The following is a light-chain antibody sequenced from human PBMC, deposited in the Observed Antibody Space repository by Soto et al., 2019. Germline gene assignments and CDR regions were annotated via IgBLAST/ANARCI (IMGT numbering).Light chain of an antibody. Sequence: QSVLTQPASVSGSPGQSIAIPCTGTRSDVGAYNYVSWYQQHPGKAPKLMISEVTNRPSGVSDRFSGSKSGNTASLTISGLQAEDEADYYCSSFKSRLTFVFGTGTKVTV. CDR3: SSFKSRLTFV. V-gene: IGLV2-14*01. J-gene: IGLJ1*01. CDR2: EVT. CDR1: RSDVGAYNY.